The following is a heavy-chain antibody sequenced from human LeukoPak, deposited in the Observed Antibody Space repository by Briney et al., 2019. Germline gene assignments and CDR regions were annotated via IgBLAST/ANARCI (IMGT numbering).Heavy chain of an antibody. D-gene: IGHD3-22*01. CDR1: GGTFSSYA. Sequence: SVKVSCKASGGTFSSYAISWVRQAPGQGLEWMGGIIPIFGTANYAQKFQGRVTITADKSTSTAYMELSSLRSEDTAVYYCARAVNYYDSSGYYPGGYWGQGTLVTVSS. CDR2: IIPIFGTA. CDR3: ARAVNYYDSSGYYPGGY. V-gene: IGHV1-69*06. J-gene: IGHJ4*02.